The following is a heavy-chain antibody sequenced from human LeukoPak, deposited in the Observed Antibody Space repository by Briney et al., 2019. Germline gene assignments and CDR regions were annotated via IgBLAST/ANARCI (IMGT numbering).Heavy chain of an antibody. J-gene: IGHJ6*03. D-gene: IGHD2-2*01. V-gene: IGHV1-69*01. CDR1: GGTFSSSG. Sequence: GASVKVSCKASGGTFSSSGISWVRQAPGQGLEWMGGIIPMIGTPNYAQKFQGRVTITADESTSTAYMELSSLRSEDTAVYYCASHCSSTSCYADYYYMDVRGKGTTVTVSS. CDR2: IIPMIGTP. CDR3: ASHCSSTSCYADYYYMDV.